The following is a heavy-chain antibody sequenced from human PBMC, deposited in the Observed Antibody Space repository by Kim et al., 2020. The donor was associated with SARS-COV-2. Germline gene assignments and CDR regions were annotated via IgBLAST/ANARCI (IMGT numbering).Heavy chain of an antibody. CDR3: ASDYDFWSGSSSNDDY. D-gene: IGHD3-3*01. Sequence: GGSLRLSCAASGFTFSSYAMSWVRQAPGKGLEWVSAISGSGGSTYYADSVKGRFTISRDNSKNTLYLQMNSLRAEDTAVYYCASDYDFWSGSSSNDDYWGQGTLVTVSS. CDR1: GFTFSSYA. J-gene: IGHJ4*02. V-gene: IGHV3-23*01. CDR2: ISGSGGST.